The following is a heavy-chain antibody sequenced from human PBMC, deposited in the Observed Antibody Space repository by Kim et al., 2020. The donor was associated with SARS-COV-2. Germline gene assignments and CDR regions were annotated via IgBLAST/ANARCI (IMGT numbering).Heavy chain of an antibody. D-gene: IGHD2-8*01. CDR2: IYYSGST. J-gene: IGHJ4*02. V-gene: IGHV4-61*01. CDR1: GGSVSSGSYY. Sequence: SETLSLTCTVSGGSVSSGSYYWSWIRQPPGKGLEWIGYIYYSGSTNYNPSLKSRVTISVDTSKNQFSLKLSSVTAADTAVYYCARDSCTNGVCLFDYWGQGTLVTVSS. CDR3: ARDSCTNGVCLFDY.